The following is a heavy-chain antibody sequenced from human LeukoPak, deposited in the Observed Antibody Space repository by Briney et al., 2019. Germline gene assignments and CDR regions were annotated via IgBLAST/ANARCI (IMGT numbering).Heavy chain of an antibody. D-gene: IGHD6-19*01. Sequence: VASVKVSCKASGYTFISYDISWVRQAPGQGLEWMGGIIPIFGTANYAQKFQGRVTITADESTSTAYMELSSLRSEDTAVYYCARVGSYSSGWYNAFDIWGQGTMVTVSS. CDR2: IIPIFGTA. CDR3: ARVGSYSSGWYNAFDI. J-gene: IGHJ3*02. V-gene: IGHV1-69*13. CDR1: GYTFISYD.